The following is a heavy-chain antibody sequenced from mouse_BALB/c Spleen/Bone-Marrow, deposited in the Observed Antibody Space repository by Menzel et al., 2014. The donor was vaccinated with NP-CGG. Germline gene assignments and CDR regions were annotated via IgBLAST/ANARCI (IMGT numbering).Heavy chain of an antibody. V-gene: IGHV1-69*01. D-gene: IGHD2-4*01. Sequence: QLKDSGAEFVMPGASVKMSCKASGYTFTDKWMHWVKQRPGQGLEWIGAIDTSDSYINYNQKFKGKASLTVDASSSTAYMHLSSLTSDDSAVYYCARGGHDFSLDYWGQGTSVIVSS. CDR1: GYTFTDKW. J-gene: IGHJ4*01. CDR3: ARGGHDFSLDY. CDR2: IDTSDSYI.